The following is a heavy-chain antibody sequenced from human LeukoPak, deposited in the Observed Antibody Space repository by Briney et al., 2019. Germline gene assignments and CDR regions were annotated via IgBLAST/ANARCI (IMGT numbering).Heavy chain of an antibody. Sequence: SETLSLTCTVSGGSISSYYWSWIRQPAGKGLEWIGRIYTSGSTNYNPSLKSRVTMSVDTSKNQFPLKLSSVTAADTAVYYCARDTPCSGGSCYLVPWFDPWGRGTLFTVSS. CDR2: IYTSGST. D-gene: IGHD2-15*01. V-gene: IGHV4-4*07. J-gene: IGHJ5*02. CDR1: GGSISSYY. CDR3: ARDTPCSGGSCYLVPWFDP.